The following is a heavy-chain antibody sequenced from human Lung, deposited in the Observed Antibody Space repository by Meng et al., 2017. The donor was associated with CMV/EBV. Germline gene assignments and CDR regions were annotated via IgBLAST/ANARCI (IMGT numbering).Heavy chain of an antibody. J-gene: IGHJ6*02. Sequence: SCAASGFTFSSYDMHWVRQATGKGLEWVSAIGTAGDTYYPGSVKGRFTISRENAKNSLYLQMNSMRAGDTAVYYCARARAGRGDYYYYSGMDVWGQGTXVTVSS. CDR2: IGTAGDT. D-gene: IGHD6-13*01. CDR1: GFTFSSYD. CDR3: ARARAGRGDYYYYSGMDV. V-gene: IGHV3-13*01.